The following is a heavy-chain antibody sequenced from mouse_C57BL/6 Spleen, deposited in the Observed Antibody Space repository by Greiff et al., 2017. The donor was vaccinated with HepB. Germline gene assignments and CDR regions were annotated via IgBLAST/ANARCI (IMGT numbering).Heavy chain of an antibody. CDR2: IDPENGDT. CDR3: TTYRDYYGRDY. CDR1: GFNIKDDY. D-gene: IGHD1-1*01. Sequence: EVKLMESGAELVRPGASVKLSCTASGFNIKDDYMHWVKQRPEQGLEWIGWIDPENGDTEYASKFQGKATITADTSSNTAYLQLSSLTSEDTAVYYCTTYRDYYGRDYWGQGTTLTVSS. J-gene: IGHJ2*01. V-gene: IGHV14-4*01.